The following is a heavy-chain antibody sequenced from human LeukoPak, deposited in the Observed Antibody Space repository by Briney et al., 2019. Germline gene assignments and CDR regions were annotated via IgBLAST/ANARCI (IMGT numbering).Heavy chain of an antibody. J-gene: IGHJ4*02. CDR2: IYSRDSDT. V-gene: IGHV5-51*01. D-gene: IGHD3-22*01. CDR3: ARLYDSSGYYFGY. CDR1: GYRFTTYW. Sequence: ESLKIPCKGSGYRFTTYWIGWVRQMPGKGLEWMGIIYSRDSDTRYSPSFQGQVTISADKSISTAYLQWSSLKASDTAMYYCARLYDSSGYYFGYWGQGTLVTVSS.